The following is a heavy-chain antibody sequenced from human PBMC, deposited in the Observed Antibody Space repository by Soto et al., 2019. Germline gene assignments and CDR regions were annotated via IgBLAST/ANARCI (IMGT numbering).Heavy chain of an antibody. D-gene: IGHD1-1*01. J-gene: IGHJ4*02. CDR3: ARTRRSTLLEVPVPGFEH. CDR2: ISHDSRDK. CDR1: GLIFRHFG. Sequence: QVQLVESGGGVVQPGTSLRLCCAASGLIFRHFGIHWVRQAPGKGLQWVAVISHDSRDKRFADSIQGRFDISRDNSNSILYLEMSSLRPEDSALYYCARTRRSTLLEVPVPGFEHWGRRTLVTVSS. V-gene: IGHV3-30*03.